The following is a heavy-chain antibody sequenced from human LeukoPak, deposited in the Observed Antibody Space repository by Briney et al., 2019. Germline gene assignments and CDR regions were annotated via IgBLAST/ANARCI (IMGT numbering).Heavy chain of an antibody. CDR3: ARGGGSHGDRFDP. J-gene: IGHJ5*02. D-gene: IGHD1-26*01. Sequence: SETLSLTCAVYGGSFSDYYWNWIRQPPGKGLEWIGEINHSGNTNYNPSLKSRVTISVDTSKNQSSLKLSSVTAADTAVYYCARGGGSHGDRFDPWGQGTLVTVSS. CDR1: GGSFSDYY. V-gene: IGHV4-34*01. CDR2: INHSGNT.